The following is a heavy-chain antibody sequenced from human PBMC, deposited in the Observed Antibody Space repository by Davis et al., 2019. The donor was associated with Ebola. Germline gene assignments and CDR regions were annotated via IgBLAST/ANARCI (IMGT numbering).Heavy chain of an antibody. CDR2: ISGSGGST. CDR3: AKDPMIVVVITVAFDI. V-gene: IGHV3-23*01. CDR1: GFTFSSYA. D-gene: IGHD3-22*01. Sequence: PGGSLRLSCAASGFTFSSYAMSWVRQAPGKGLEWVSAISGSGGSTYYADSVKGRFTISRDNSKNTLYLQMNSLRAEDTAVYYCAKDPMIVVVITVAFDIWGQGTMVTVSS. J-gene: IGHJ3*02.